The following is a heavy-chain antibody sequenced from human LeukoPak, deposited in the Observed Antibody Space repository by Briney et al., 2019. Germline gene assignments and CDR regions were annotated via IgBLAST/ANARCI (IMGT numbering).Heavy chain of an antibody. Sequence: HPGGSLRLSCAASGFSFSTYSFSWVRQAPGKGLEWVSGISASGGDTFYADSVKGRFTISRDNAKNSLYLQMNSPRAEDTAVYYCARFRTWGDKAFDYWGQGTLVTVSS. V-gene: IGHV3-23*01. D-gene: IGHD2-21*02. CDR2: ISASGGDT. CDR1: GFSFSTYS. CDR3: ARFRTWGDKAFDY. J-gene: IGHJ4*02.